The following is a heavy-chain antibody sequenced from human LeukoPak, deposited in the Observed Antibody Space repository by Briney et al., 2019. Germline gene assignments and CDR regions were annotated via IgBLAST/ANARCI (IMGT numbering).Heavy chain of an antibody. D-gene: IGHD6-25*01. CDR2: ISIDGSYT. CDR1: GFGFSDYW. Sequence: GGSLRLSCAASGFGFSDYWMHWVRQVPGRGPVWVSHISIDGSYTNYADSVKGRFTISRDNAKNTLYLQMNSLRVEDTAVYYCARDRHIAAAGYYFDYWGQGTLVTVSS. CDR3: ARDRHIAAAGYYFDY. J-gene: IGHJ4*02. V-gene: IGHV3-74*01.